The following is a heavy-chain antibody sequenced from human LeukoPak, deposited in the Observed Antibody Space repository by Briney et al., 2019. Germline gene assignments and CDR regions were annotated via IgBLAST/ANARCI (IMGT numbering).Heavy chain of an antibody. J-gene: IGHJ4*02. V-gene: IGHV4-61*01. CDR2: IYYSGST. D-gene: IGHD3-10*01. CDR3: AGSGGLSNQGAVFDY. CDR1: GYSISSSYY. Sequence: SETLSLTCTVSGYSISSSYYWSWIRQPPGKGLEWIGYIYYSGSTNYNPSLKSRVTISVDTSKNQFSLKLSSVTAADTAVYYCAGSGGLSNQGAVFDYWGQGTLVTVSS.